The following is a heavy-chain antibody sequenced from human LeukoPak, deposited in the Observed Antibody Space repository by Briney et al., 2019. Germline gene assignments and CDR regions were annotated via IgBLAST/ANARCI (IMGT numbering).Heavy chain of an antibody. Sequence: GASVKVSCKASGYTFTSYDINWVRQATGQGLEWMGWMNPNSGNTGYAQKFQGRVTMTRNTSISTAYMELSSLRSEDTAVYYCARGPYDFWSGPKTDHRRDAFDIWGQGTMVTVSS. CDR1: GYTFTSYD. V-gene: IGHV1-8*01. D-gene: IGHD3-3*01. CDR2: MNPNSGNT. CDR3: ARGPYDFWSGPKTDHRRDAFDI. J-gene: IGHJ3*02.